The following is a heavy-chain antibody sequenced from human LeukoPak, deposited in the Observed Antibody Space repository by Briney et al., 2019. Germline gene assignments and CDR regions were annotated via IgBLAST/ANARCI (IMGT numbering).Heavy chain of an antibody. D-gene: IGHD3-22*01. CDR2: SIPIFGTA. CDR3: ARDERDYYDSSGYPFDY. Sequence: SVKVSCKASGYTFTSYGISWVRQAPGQGLEWMGGSIPIFGTANYAQKFQGRVTITADESTSTAYMELSSLRSEDTAVYYCARDERDYYDSSGYPFDYWGQGTLVTVSS. CDR1: GYTFTSYG. V-gene: IGHV1-69*13. J-gene: IGHJ4*02.